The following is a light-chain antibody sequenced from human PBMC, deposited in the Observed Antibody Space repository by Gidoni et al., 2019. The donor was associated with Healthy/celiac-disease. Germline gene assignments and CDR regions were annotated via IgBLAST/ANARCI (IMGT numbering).Light chain of an antibody. J-gene: IGKJ5*01. CDR2: GAS. CDR3: QQYGI. Sequence: EIVLTQSPGPLSLSPGERATLSCRASQSVSSSYLAWYQQKPGQAPRLLIYGASSRATGIPDRFSGSGSGTDFTLTISRLEPEDFAVYYCQQYGIFGQGTRLEIK. CDR1: QSVSSSY. V-gene: IGKV3-20*01.